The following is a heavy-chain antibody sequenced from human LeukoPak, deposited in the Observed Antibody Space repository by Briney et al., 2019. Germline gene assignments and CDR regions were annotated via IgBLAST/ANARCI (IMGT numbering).Heavy chain of an antibody. D-gene: IGHD3-10*01. Sequence: GGSLRLSCAASGFTFSSYAMSWVRQAPGKGLEWVSAVGGSGGNTYYADSVKGRFTISRDNAKNSLYLQMNSLRAEDTAVYYCAKDVDMVRGVFFDYWGQGTLVTVSS. CDR3: AKDVDMVRGVFFDY. J-gene: IGHJ4*02. V-gene: IGHV3-23*01. CDR1: GFTFSSYA. CDR2: VGGSGGNT.